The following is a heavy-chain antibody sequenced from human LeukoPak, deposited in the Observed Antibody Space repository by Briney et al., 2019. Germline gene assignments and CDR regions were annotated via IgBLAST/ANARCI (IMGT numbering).Heavy chain of an antibody. CDR1: GGTFSSYA. CDR2: NIPILGIA. J-gene: IGHJ5*02. CDR3: AREYRIYYDSSGYYYFYA. Sequence: SVKVSCKASGGTFSSYAISWVRQAPGRGLEWMGRNIPILGIANYAQKFQGRVTITADKSTSTAYMELSSLRSEDTAVYYCAREYRIYYDSSGYYYFYAWGQGTLVTVSS. V-gene: IGHV1-69*04. D-gene: IGHD3-22*01.